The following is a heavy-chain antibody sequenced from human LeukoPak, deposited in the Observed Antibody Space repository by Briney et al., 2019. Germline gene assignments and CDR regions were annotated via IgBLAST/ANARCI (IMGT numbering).Heavy chain of an antibody. Sequence: PGGSLRLSCVASGFTFSSYWMTWVRQAPGKGLEWVANIKQDGSEKYYVDSVKGRFTISRHDAKNSLYLQMNSLRAEDTAVYYCARDRSRSLYWGQGTLVTVSS. D-gene: IGHD1-26*01. CDR2: IKQDGSEK. CDR3: ARDRSRSLY. CDR1: GFTFSSYW. J-gene: IGHJ4*02. V-gene: IGHV3-7*01.